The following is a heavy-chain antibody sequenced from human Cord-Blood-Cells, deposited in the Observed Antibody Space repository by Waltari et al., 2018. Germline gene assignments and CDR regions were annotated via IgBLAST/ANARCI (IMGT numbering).Heavy chain of an antibody. CDR2: ISSSSSTI. Sequence: EVQLVESGGGLVQPGGSLRLSCAASGFTFSSYSMNWVRPAPGKGLEWVSSISSSSSTIYYADSVKGRFTISRDNAKNSLYLQMNSLRAEDTAVYYCARDLDYYGSGSLPGYWGQGTLVTVSS. D-gene: IGHD3-10*01. J-gene: IGHJ4*02. V-gene: IGHV3-48*01. CDR3: ARDLDYYGSGSLPGY. CDR1: GFTFSSYS.